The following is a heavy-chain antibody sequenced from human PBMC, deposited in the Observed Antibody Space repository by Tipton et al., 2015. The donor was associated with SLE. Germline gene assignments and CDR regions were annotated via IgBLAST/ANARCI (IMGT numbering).Heavy chain of an antibody. CDR2: IKQDGSEK. Sequence: LSLTCTVSGGSISSHYWSWVRQAPGKGLEWVANIKQDGSEKYYVDSVKGRFTISRDNAKNSLYLQMNSLRAEDTAVYYCARTIAAAGRGWFDPWGQGTLVTVSS. CDR1: GGSISSHY. CDR3: ARTIAAAGRGWFDP. J-gene: IGHJ5*02. V-gene: IGHV3-7*01. D-gene: IGHD6-13*01.